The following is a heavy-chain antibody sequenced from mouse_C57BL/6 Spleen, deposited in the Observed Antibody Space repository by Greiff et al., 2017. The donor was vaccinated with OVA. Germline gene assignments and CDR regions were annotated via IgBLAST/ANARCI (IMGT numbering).Heavy chain of an antibody. V-gene: IGHV1-74*01. Sequence: QVQLKQPGAELVKPGASVKVSCKASGYTFTSYWMHWVKQRPGQGLEWIGRIHPSDSDTNYNQKFKGKATLTVDKSSSTAYMQLSSLTSEDSAVYYCAIPPYDYDEEFAYWGQGTLVTVSA. CDR2: IHPSDSDT. CDR3: AIPPYDYDEEFAY. J-gene: IGHJ3*01. D-gene: IGHD2-4*01. CDR1: GYTFTSYW.